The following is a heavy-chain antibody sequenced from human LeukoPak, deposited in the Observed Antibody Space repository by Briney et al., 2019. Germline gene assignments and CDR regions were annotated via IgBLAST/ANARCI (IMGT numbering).Heavy chain of an antibody. Sequence: GASVKVSCKASGYTFTGYYMHWVRQAPGQGLEWMGWINPNSGGTNYAQKFQGRVTMTRDTSISTAYMELSRLRSDDTAVYYCARVNRGGYADLFPFDYWGQGTLVTVSS. V-gene: IGHV1-2*02. D-gene: IGHD3-16*01. CDR3: ARVNRGGYADLFPFDY. J-gene: IGHJ4*02. CDR1: GYTFTGYY. CDR2: INPNSGGT.